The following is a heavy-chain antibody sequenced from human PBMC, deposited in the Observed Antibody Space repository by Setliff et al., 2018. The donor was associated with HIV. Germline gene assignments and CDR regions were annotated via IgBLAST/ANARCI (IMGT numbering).Heavy chain of an antibody. CDR3: ARDQYVGGYCSGGSCSGGY. CDR1: GYTFTSYG. V-gene: IGHV1-18*01. CDR2: ISAYNGNT. Sequence: ASVKVSCKASGYTFTSYGISWVRQASGQGLEWMGWISAYNGNTNYAQKLQGRVTMTTDTSTSTAYMELRSLRSDDTAVYYCARDQYVGGYCSGGSCSGGYWGQGTLVTVSS. J-gene: IGHJ4*02. D-gene: IGHD2-15*01.